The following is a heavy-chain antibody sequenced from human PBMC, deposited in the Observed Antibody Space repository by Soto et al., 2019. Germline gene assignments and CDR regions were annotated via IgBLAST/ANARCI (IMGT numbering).Heavy chain of an antibody. CDR3: AKITYDFWSGYPFGYFDY. V-gene: IGHV3-23*01. CDR1: GFTFSSYA. J-gene: IGHJ4*02. CDR2: ISGSGGST. Sequence: GGSLRLSCAASGFTFSSYAMSWVRQAPGKGLEWVSAISGSGGSTYYADSVKSRFTISRDNSKNTLYLQMNSLRAEDTAVYYCAKITYDFWSGYPFGYFDYWGQGTLVTVSS. D-gene: IGHD3-3*01.